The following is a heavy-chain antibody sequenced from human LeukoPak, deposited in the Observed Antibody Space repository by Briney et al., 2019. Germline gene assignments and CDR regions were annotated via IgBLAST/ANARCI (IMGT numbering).Heavy chain of an antibody. Sequence: GGSLRLSCAASGFSFNSYAMYWVRQAPGKGLEWVSGIFGSGVSAHYADSVKGRFTISRDNSKNTVYLQMDSLRVEDAAVYYCAKSSATVTPVGYWGQGTLVTVSS. CDR2: IFGSGVSA. V-gene: IGHV3-23*01. J-gene: IGHJ4*02. CDR1: GFSFNSYA. CDR3: AKSSATVTPVGY. D-gene: IGHD4-17*01.